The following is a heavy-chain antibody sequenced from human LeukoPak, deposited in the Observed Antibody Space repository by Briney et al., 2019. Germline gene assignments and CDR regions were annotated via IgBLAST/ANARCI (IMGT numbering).Heavy chain of an antibody. CDR2: MYYAGSS. V-gene: IGHV4-59*08. CDR3: ARQVVIIPTGMEGPWFDP. Sequence: SETLSLTCTVSGVSIKNYYWSWIRQPPGKGLEWIANMYYAGSSNYNPSLKSRVSVSIDASKNHLSLKLTSVTAADTAIYYCARQVVIIPTGMEGPWFDPWGQGTLVAVSS. D-gene: IGHD2/OR15-2a*01. CDR1: GVSIKNYY. J-gene: IGHJ5*02.